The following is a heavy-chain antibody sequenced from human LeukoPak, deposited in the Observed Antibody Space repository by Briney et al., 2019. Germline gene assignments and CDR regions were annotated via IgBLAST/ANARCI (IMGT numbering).Heavy chain of an antibody. D-gene: IGHD3-10*01. J-gene: IGHJ4*02. CDR2: ISDREST. Sequence: SDTLSLTCGVFGGYFSDYYWSWIRQSPGKGLEWIGEISDRESTNYNPFLRSRVTISEDKSKNQFSLRLTSVTAADTAVYYCAHGNLHYGSGSYYYWGQGTQVTVSS. V-gene: IGHV4-34*01. CDR1: GGYFSDYY. CDR3: AHGNLHYGSGSYYY.